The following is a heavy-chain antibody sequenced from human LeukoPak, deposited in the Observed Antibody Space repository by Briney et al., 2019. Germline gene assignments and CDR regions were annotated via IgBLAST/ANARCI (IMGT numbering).Heavy chain of an antibody. J-gene: IGHJ3*02. V-gene: IGHV3-74*01. Sequence: GGSLRLSCAASGFSFSSYWMHWVRQPPGKGLVWVARINSDESVTNYADSAKGRFAISRDNAKNTVYLQVNSLRAEDTAVYYCTRAPVGDWGDVLDIWGQGTMVTVSS. CDR1: GFSFSSYW. D-gene: IGHD1-26*01. CDR3: TRAPVGDWGDVLDI. CDR2: INSDESVT.